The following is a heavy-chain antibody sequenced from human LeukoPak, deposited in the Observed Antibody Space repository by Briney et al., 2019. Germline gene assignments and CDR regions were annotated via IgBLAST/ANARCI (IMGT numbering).Heavy chain of an antibody. J-gene: IGHJ3*02. Sequence: GGSLRLSCAASGFTFSSYGMHWVRQAPGKGLEWVAVISYDGSNKYYADPVKGRFTISRDNSKNTLYLQMNSLRAEDTAVYYCARDHKGGDGADAFDIWGHGTMVTVSS. CDR1: GFTFSSYG. D-gene: IGHD5-24*01. V-gene: IGHV3-30*03. CDR2: ISYDGSNK. CDR3: ARDHKGGDGADAFDI.